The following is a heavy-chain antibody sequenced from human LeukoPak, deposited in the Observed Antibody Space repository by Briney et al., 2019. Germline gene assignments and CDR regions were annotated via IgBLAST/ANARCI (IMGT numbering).Heavy chain of an antibody. V-gene: IGHV3-23*01. J-gene: IGHJ4*02. CDR1: GLTFSSYA. D-gene: IGHD6-13*01. CDR3: AKAHSSSWYYFDY. Sequence: QTGGSLRLSCAASGLTFSSYAMSWVRQAPGKGLEWVSIISGSGDNTYYADSMKGRFTISRDNSKNTLYLQMNSLRAEDTAVYYCAKAHSSSWYYFDYWGQGTLVTVSS. CDR2: ISGSGDNT.